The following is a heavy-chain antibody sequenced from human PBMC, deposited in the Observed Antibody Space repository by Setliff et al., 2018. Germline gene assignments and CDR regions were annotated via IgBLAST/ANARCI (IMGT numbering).Heavy chain of an antibody. CDR1: GGSFSTYY. J-gene: IGHJ3*02. CDR3: ARGCSSGSCYPHDVFAI. CDR2: INHSGST. D-gene: IGHD2-15*01. Sequence: SETLSLTCAVYGGSFSTYYWNWIRQPPGKGLEWIGEINHSGSTNYNPSLKSRVTISVDTSKNQFSLKLRSVTAADTAVYYCARGCSSGSCYPHDVFAIWGQGTMVTVS. V-gene: IGHV4-34*01.